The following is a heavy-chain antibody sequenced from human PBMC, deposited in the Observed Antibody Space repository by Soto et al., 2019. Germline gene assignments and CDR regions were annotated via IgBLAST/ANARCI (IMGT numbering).Heavy chain of an antibody. V-gene: IGHV3-49*03. CDR1: GFTFPDYG. Sequence: EVQLVESGGGLIQPGRSLRLSCTASGFTFPDYGVSWFRQAPGKGLEWLGFIRSRPYGGTTEYAASVEGRFTISRDNSEGIAYLQMNSLNTEDTAVYYCTKKFDYGDYPFYFDYWGQGTLVTVSS. D-gene: IGHD4-17*01. CDR3: TKKFDYGDYPFYFDY. CDR2: IRSRPYGGTT. J-gene: IGHJ4*02.